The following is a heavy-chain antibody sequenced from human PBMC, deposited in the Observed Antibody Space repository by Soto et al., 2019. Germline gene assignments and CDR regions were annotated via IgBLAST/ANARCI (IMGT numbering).Heavy chain of an antibody. Sequence: PSETLSLTCTVSGGSIGSSSYYWGWIRQTPGKGLEWIGSVYYSGTTYQNPSLESRVTISADTSNNQFSLKLSSVTAADTAVYYCARVVFRGLEVRINWFDPWGQGTLVTVSS. D-gene: IGHD3-10*01. CDR1: GGSIGSSSYY. V-gene: IGHV4-39*01. J-gene: IGHJ5*02. CDR2: VYYSGTT. CDR3: ARVVFRGLEVRINWFDP.